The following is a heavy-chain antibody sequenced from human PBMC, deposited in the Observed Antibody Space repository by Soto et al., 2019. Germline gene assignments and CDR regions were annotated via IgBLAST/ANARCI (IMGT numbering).Heavy chain of an antibody. Sequence: QVQLVQSGAEVKKPGASVKVSCKASGYTFTSYGIIWVRQAPGQGLEWMGWISAYNGNTNYAQKPQGRVTMTTDTSTSTAYMELRSLRCGATAAYSCARPGYSGSSGYKRGKGFDIWGQGTMVTVSS. D-gene: IGHD3-22*01. CDR3: ARPGYSGSSGYKRGKGFDI. J-gene: IGHJ3*02. CDR2: ISAYNGNT. CDR1: GYTFTSYG. V-gene: IGHV1-18*01.